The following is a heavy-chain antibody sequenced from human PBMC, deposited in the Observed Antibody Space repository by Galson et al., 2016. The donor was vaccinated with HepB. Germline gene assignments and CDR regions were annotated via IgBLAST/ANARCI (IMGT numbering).Heavy chain of an antibody. Sequence: SLRLSCAASGFTFSSYSMNWVRQAPGKEPEWVSHISSSSTTIYYADSVKGRFTVSRDNAQNLLYLQINSLRDEDTAVYYFARHPTIVVIPAAYFDYWGLGTLVTVSS. D-gene: IGHD2-2*01. V-gene: IGHV3-48*02. CDR2: ISSSSTTI. J-gene: IGHJ4*02. CDR3: ARHPTIVVIPAAYFDY. CDR1: GFTFSSYS.